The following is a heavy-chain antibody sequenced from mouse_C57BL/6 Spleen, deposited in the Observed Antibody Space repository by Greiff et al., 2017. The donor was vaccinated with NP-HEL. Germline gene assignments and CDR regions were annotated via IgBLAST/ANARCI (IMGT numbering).Heavy chain of an antibody. CDR3: ARESGRGDAMDY. CDR1: GFTFSDYY. Sequence: EVQVVESEGGLVQPGSSMKLSCTASGFTFSDYYMAWVRQVPEKGLEWVANINYDGSSTYYLDSLKSRFIISRDNAKNILYLQMSSLKSEDTATYYCARESGRGDAMDYWGQGTSVTVSS. CDR2: INYDGSST. V-gene: IGHV5-16*01. J-gene: IGHJ4*01.